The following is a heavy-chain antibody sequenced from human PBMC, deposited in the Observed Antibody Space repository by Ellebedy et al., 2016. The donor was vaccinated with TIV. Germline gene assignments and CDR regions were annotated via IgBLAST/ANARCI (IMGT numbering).Heavy chain of an antibody. D-gene: IGHD2-15*01. Sequence: GESLKISCAASGFSFSQYGMHWVRQAPGKGLEWVAVISYDGSNKYYADSVKGRFTISRDNSKNTLYLQMNSLRAEDTAVYYCARDLSHIVVVVAALDYWGQGTLVTVSS. CDR3: ARDLSHIVVVVAALDY. CDR1: GFSFSQYG. J-gene: IGHJ4*02. V-gene: IGHV3-30*03. CDR2: ISYDGSNK.